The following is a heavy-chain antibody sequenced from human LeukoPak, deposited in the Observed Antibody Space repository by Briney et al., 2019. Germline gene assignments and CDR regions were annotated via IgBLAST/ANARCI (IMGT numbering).Heavy chain of an antibody. Sequence: AGGSLRLSCAASGFTFSIYAMNWVRQAPGKGLEWISYINSGSSDIHYADSVKGRFTMSRDNAKNSLFLQLNSLRAEDTAVYYCARDSYQPGLINYWGQGTLVTVSS. D-gene: IGHD2-2*01. CDR3: ARDSYQPGLINY. CDR1: GFTFSIYA. J-gene: IGHJ4*02. CDR2: INSGSSDI. V-gene: IGHV3-21*05.